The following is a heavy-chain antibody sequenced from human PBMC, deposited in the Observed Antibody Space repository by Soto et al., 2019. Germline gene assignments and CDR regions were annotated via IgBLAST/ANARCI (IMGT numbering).Heavy chain of an antibody. D-gene: IGHD6-19*01. Sequence: GGSLRLSCAASGFTFDDYAMHWVRQAPGKGLEWVSLISGDGGSTYYADSVKGRFTISRDNSKNSLYLQMNSLRTEDTSLCYCAKDIWGLAGNFDYWGQGTLVTVSS. CDR3: AKDIWGLAGNFDY. J-gene: IGHJ4*02. CDR2: ISGDGGST. CDR1: GFTFDDYA. V-gene: IGHV3-43*02.